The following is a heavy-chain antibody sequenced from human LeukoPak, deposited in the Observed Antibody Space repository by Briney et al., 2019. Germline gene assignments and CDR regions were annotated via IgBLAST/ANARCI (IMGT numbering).Heavy chain of an antibody. J-gene: IGHJ4*02. CDR2: GDYSGGT. V-gene: IGHV4-39*07. D-gene: IGHD6-19*01. Sequence: SETLSLTCTVSGDSFTSVTDYWAWIRQPPGKGLEWIASGDYSGGTYYNPSLESRVAISADMSKNQISLKLTSVTGADTAVYYCAGERGEEYSSGWYRTNYFYNWGQGIRVTVSS. CDR3: AGERGEEYSSGWYRTNYFYN. CDR1: GDSFTSVTDY.